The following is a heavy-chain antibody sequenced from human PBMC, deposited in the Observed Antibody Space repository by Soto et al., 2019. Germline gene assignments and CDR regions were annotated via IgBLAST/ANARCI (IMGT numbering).Heavy chain of an antibody. CDR3: AREDSSGYYGAFDI. D-gene: IGHD3-22*01. V-gene: IGHV1-18*01. Sequence: ASVKVSCKASGYTFTSYGISRVRQAPGQGLEWMGWISAYNGNTNYAQKLQGRVTMTTDTSTSTAYMELRSLRSDDTAVYYCAREDSSGYYGAFDIWGQGTMVTVSS. CDR2: ISAYNGNT. CDR1: GYTFTSYG. J-gene: IGHJ3*02.